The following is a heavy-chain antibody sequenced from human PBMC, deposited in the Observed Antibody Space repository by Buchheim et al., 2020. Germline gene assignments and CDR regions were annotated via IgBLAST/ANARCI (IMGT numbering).Heavy chain of an antibody. J-gene: IGHJ2*01. CDR3: VTEFRSYVKLYRYSDL. D-gene: IGHD3-16*02. Sequence: QVHLVESGGGVVQPGKSLRLSCAASGFSFSSYIMHWVRQAPGKALEWVAGMSDDVYADSVKGRFTISRDNSKNTLYLQMDSLRPEETTLYHCVTEFRSYVKLYRYSDLWGRRPL. V-gene: IGHV3-30-3*02. CDR2: MSDD. CDR1: GFSFSSYI.